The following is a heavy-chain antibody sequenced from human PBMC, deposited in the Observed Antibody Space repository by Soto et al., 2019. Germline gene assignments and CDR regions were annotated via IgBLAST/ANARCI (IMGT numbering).Heavy chain of an antibody. D-gene: IGHD3-22*01. CDR2: IIPIFGTA. J-gene: IGHJ4*02. CDR1: GGSFNRHT. CDR3: ARGWGYDSTDYYYAY. V-gene: IGHV1-69*01. Sequence: QVQLVQSGAEVRKPGSSVRVSCKASGGSFNRHTISWVRQAPGQGLEWLGGIIPIFGTANHPQKFQGRVTIIADESTSTVYMELSSLRSDDTAIYYCARGWGYDSTDYYYAYWGQGTLVIVSS.